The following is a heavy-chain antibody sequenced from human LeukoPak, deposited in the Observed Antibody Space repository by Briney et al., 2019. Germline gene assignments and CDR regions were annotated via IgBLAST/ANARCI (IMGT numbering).Heavy chain of an antibody. CDR3: AREGITGTTMCYFDY. CDR1: GFTFSSYS. D-gene: IGHD1-7*01. Sequence: PGGSLRLSCAASGFTFSSYSMNWVRQAPGKGLEWVSSISSSSSYIYYADSVKGRFTISRDNAKNSLYLQMNSLRAEDTAVYYCAREGITGTTMCYFDYWGQGTLVTVSS. J-gene: IGHJ4*02. V-gene: IGHV3-21*01. CDR2: ISSSSSYI.